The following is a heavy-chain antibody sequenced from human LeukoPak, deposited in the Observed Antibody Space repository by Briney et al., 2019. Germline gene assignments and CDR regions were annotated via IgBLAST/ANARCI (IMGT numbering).Heavy chain of an antibody. D-gene: IGHD3-22*01. J-gene: IGHJ4*02. CDR3: ARDLYYYDSSGYYSPSYYFDY. CDR2: ISYDGSNK. Sequence: GGSLRLSCAASGFTFSSYAMHWVRQAPGKGLEWVAVISYDGSNKYYADSVKGRFTISRDNSKNTLYLQMNSLRAEDTAVYYCARDLYYYDSSGYYSPSYYFDYWGQGTLDTVSS. CDR1: GFTFSSYA. V-gene: IGHV3-30-3*01.